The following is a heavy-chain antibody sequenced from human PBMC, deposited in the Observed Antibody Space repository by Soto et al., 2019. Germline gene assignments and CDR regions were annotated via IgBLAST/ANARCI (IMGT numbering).Heavy chain of an antibody. CDR3: AKGYYYDSSGYPWYYGMDV. J-gene: IGHJ6*02. D-gene: IGHD3-22*01. CDR1: GFTFSSYA. V-gene: IGHV3-23*01. CDR2: ISGSGGST. Sequence: GGSLRLSCAASGFTFSSYAMSWVRQAPGKGLEWVSAISGSGGSTYYADSVKGRFTISRDNSKNTLYLQTNSLRAEDTAVYYCAKGYYYDSSGYPWYYGMDVWGQGTTVTVSS.